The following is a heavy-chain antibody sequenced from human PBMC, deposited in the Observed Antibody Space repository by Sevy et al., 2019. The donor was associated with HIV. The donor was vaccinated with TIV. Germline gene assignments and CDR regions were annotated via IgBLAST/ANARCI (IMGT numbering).Heavy chain of an antibody. D-gene: IGHD2-15*01. J-gene: IGHJ6*02. CDR2: ISSSSRYI. V-gene: IGHV3-21*01. Sequence: GGSLRLSCAASGFTFSNYNMNWVRQAPGKGLEWVSSISSSSRYIYYADSMKGRFPISRDNAKNSLYLQRNSLRAEDTAVYYCARVVAYCSGGSCFPGYYYGMDVWGQGTTVTVSS. CDR3: ARVVAYCSGGSCFPGYYYGMDV. CDR1: GFTFSNYN.